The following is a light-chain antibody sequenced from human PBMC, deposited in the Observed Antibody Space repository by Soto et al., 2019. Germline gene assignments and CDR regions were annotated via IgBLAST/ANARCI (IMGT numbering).Light chain of an antibody. CDR1: QSVSSN. CDR2: GAS. V-gene: IGKV3-15*01. CDR3: QQYNNWPPLT. J-gene: IGKJ5*01. Sequence: SQSPAARSASLGERATLSCRASQSVSSNLAWYQQKPGQAPRLLIYGASTRATGIPARFSGSGSGTEFTLTISSLQSEDFAVYYCQQYNNWPPLTFGQGTRLAI.